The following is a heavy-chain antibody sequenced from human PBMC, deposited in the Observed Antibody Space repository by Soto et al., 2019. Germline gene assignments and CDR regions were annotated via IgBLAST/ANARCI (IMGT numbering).Heavy chain of an antibody. CDR2: IYYSGST. Sequence: SETLSLTCTVSGGSISSYYWSWIRPPPGERLEWIWYIYYSGSTNYNPSLKSRVTISVDTSKNQFSLKLSSVTAADTAVYYCARGSAAGTKSPFDYWGQGTLVTVSS. D-gene: IGHD6-13*01. CDR3: ARGSAAGTKSPFDY. CDR1: GGSISSYY. J-gene: IGHJ4*02. V-gene: IGHV4-59*01.